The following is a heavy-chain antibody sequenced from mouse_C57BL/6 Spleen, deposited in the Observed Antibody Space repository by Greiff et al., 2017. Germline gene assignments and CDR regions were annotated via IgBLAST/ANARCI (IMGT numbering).Heavy chain of an antibody. V-gene: IGHV3-6*01. CDR3: ARDRYSAMDY. CDR2: ISYDGSN. CDR1: GYSITSGYY. D-gene: IGHD1-1*01. J-gene: IGHJ4*01. Sequence: ESGPGLVKPSQSLSLSCSVTGYSITSGYYWNWIRQFPGNKLEWMGYISYDGSNNYNPSLKNRISITRDTSRNQFFLKLNSVTTEDTATYYCARDRYSAMDYWGQGTSGTVSS.